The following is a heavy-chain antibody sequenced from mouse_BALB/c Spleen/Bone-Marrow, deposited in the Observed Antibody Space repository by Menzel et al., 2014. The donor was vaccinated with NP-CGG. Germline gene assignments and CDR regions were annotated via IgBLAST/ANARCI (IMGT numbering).Heavy chain of an antibody. V-gene: IGHV5-9-1*01. J-gene: IGHJ2*01. CDR1: GFTFSSYA. Sequence: EVMLVESGGGLVKPGGSLKLSCAASGFTFSSYAMSWVRQTPEKRLEWVATISSGGSYTYYPDSVKGRFTISRDNAKNTLYLQMSSLRSEVTAMYYCARHGITRLLDYWGQGTTLTVSS. D-gene: IGHD2-4*01. CDR2: ISSGGSYT. CDR3: ARHGITRLLDY.